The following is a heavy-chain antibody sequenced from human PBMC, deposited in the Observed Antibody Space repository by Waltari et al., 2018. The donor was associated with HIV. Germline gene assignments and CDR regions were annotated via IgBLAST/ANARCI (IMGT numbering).Heavy chain of an antibody. D-gene: IGHD2-15*01. Sequence: QVQLVQSGAEVKKPGASVKVSCKASGYTFTSYGISWVRQAPGQGLEWMGWNSTDNGNTNYARTLQGRVTMTTDTATSTAYMDLRSLRSDDTAVYYCARLDTVVTGYYFDYWGQGTLVTVSS. CDR3: ARLDTVVTGYYFDY. J-gene: IGHJ4*02. CDR2: NSTDNGNT. CDR1: GYTFTSYG. V-gene: IGHV1-18*01.